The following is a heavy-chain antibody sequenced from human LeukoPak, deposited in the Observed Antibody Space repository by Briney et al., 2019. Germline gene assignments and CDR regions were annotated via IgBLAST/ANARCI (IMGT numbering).Heavy chain of an antibody. Sequence: ASVKVSCKASGGTSSSYGITWVRQAPGQGLEWMGGIIPMFGITNNAQKFQGRVTITADRSTRTAYMELSSLRSEDTAVYYCASSSGGSYAFSVDYWGQGTLVTVSS. V-gene: IGHV1-69*10. CDR2: IIPMFGIT. CDR1: GGTSSSYG. J-gene: IGHJ4*02. CDR3: ASSSGGSYAFSVDY. D-gene: IGHD2-15*01.